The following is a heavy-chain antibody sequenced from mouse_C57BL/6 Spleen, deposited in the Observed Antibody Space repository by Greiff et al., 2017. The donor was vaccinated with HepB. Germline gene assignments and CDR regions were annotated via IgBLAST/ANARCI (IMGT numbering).Heavy chain of an antibody. CDR2: IDPETGGT. CDR3: TRPGYAMDY. V-gene: IGHV1-15*01. CDR1: GYTFTDYE. J-gene: IGHJ4*01. Sequence: VKLMESGAELVRPGASVTLSCKASGYTFTDYEMHWVKQTPVHGLEWIGAIDPETGGTAYNQKFKGKAILTADKSSSTAYMELRSLTSEDSAVYYCTRPGYAMDYWGQGTSVTVSS.